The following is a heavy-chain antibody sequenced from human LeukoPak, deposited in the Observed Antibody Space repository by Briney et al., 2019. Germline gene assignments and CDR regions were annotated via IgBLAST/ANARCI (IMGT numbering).Heavy chain of an antibody. D-gene: IGHD2/OR15-2a*01. CDR2: IGPHSTFT. Sequence: RASMKVSCKSSGFTFTDHYIHWVRQGPGQGLEWMGYIGPHSTFTSSPQEFQGRVTMTRDASMSTAYMEPTRLTSDDTAVYYCVREGEGPLSKDFDYWGQGTLVTVSS. V-gene: IGHV1-2*02. CDR3: VREGEGPLSKDFDY. J-gene: IGHJ4*02. CDR1: GFTFTDHY.